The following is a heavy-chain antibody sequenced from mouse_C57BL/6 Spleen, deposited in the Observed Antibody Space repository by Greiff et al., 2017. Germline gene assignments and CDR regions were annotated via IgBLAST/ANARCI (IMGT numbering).Heavy chain of an antibody. CDR1: GYTFTSYW. Sequence: QVHVKQPGAELVKPGASVKLSCKASGYTFTSYWMHWVKQRPGRGLEWIGRIDPNSGGTKYNEKFKSKATLTVDKPSSTAYMQLSSLTSEDSAVSYCARARDGNYWYFDVWGTGTTVTVSS. J-gene: IGHJ1*03. CDR3: ARARDGNYWYFDV. D-gene: IGHD2-1*01. V-gene: IGHV1-72*01. CDR2: IDPNSGGT.